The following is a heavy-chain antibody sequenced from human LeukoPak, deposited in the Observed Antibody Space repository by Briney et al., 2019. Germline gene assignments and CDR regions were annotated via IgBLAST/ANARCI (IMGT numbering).Heavy chain of an antibody. D-gene: IGHD3-10*01. J-gene: IGHJ4*02. Sequence: AGSLRLSCAASGFTFSSYGMHWVRQAPGKGLEWVAVIWYDGSNKYYADSVKGRFTISRDNSRSTLYLQMNSLRPEDTAIYYCAREGYYGSGSPPSLYFDYWGQGTLVTVSS. CDR1: GFTFSSYG. V-gene: IGHV3-33*01. CDR2: IWYDGSNK. CDR3: AREGYYGSGSPPSLYFDY.